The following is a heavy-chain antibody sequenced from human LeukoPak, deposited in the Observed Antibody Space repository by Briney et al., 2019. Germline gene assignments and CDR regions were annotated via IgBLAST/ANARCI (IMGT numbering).Heavy chain of an antibody. CDR3: AKAGIATYWYFDL. D-gene: IGHD6-13*01. V-gene: IGHV3-66*01. CDR2: IYSGGST. J-gene: IGHJ2*01. Sequence: GGSLRLSCAASGFTVSSNYMSWVRQAPGKGLEWVSVIYSGGSTYYADSVKGRFTISRDNSKNTLYLQMNSLRAEDTAVYYCAKAGIATYWYFDLWGRGTLVTVTS. CDR1: GFTVSSNY.